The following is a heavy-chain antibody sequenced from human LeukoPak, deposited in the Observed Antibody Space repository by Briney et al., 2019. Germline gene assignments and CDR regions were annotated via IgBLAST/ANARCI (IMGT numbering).Heavy chain of an antibody. CDR2: INHSGST. V-gene: IGHV4-34*01. J-gene: IGHJ6*02. Sequence: PSETLSLTSAVDGGSFSGYYWSWIRQPPGKGLEWTGEINHSGSTNYTPSLKSRVTISVDTSKNQFSLKLSSVTAADTAVYYCARGLARVYYYGMDVWGQGTTVTVSS. CDR1: GGSFSGYY. CDR3: ARGLARVYYYGMDV.